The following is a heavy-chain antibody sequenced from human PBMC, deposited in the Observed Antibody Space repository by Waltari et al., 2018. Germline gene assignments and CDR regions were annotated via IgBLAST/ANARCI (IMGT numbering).Heavy chain of an antibody. CDR2: IYYSGST. J-gene: IGHJ6*02. V-gene: IGHV4-39*07. CDR3: ARGDDSSGYPSDV. D-gene: IGHD3-22*01. Sequence: QLQLQESGPGLVKPSETLSLTCTVSGGSISSSSYYWGWIRQPPGKGLEWIGSIYYSGSTYYNPSLKSRVTISVDTSKNQFSLKLSSVTAADTAVYYCARGDDSSGYPSDVWGQGTTVTVSS. CDR1: GGSISSSSYY.